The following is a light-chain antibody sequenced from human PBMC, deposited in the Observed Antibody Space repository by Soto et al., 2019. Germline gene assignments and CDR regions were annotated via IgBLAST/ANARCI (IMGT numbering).Light chain of an antibody. J-gene: IGLJ1*01. CDR2: DVS. CDR3: CSYAGSFYV. Sequence: QSVLTQPRSVSGSSGQSVTISCTGNSSDVGGYNYVSWYQQHPGKAPKLMIYDVSKRPSGVPGRFSGSKSGNTASLTISGLQAEDEADYYCCSYAGSFYVFGTGTKVPVL. V-gene: IGLV2-11*01. CDR1: SSDVGGYNY.